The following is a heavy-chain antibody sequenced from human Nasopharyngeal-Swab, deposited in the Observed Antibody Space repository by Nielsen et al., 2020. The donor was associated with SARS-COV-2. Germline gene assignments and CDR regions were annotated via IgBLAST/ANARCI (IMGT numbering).Heavy chain of an antibody. Sequence: GESLKISCAASGFTFSSYAMSWVRQAPGKGLEWVSAISGRGGSTYYADSVKGRFTISRDNSKKKLYLQMNSLRAEYTAVYYCAADYDILTGYYLTTWGQGTLVTVSS. V-gene: IGHV3-23*01. J-gene: IGHJ5*02. CDR3: AADYDILTGYYLTT. CDR1: GFTFSSYA. CDR2: ISGRGGST. D-gene: IGHD3-9*01.